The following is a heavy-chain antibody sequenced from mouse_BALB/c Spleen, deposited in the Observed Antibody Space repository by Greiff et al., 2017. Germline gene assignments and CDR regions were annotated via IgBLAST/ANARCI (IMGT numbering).Heavy chain of an antibody. Sequence: EVKLVESGGGLVKPGGSLKLSCAASGFTFSDYYMYWVRQTPEKRLEWVATISDGGSYTYYPDSVKGRFTISRDNAKNNLYLQMSSLKSEDTAMYYCAREIYYGNYGYFDYWGQGTTLTVSS. CDR2: ISDGGSYT. J-gene: IGHJ2*01. D-gene: IGHD2-1*01. V-gene: IGHV5-4*02. CDR3: AREIYYGNYGYFDY. CDR1: GFTFSDYY.